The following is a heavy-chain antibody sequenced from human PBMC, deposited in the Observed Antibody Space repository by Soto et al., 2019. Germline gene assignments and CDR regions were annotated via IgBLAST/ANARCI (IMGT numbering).Heavy chain of an antibody. CDR2: IRSKAYDETT. V-gene: IGHV3-49*04. D-gene: IGHD3-22*01. Sequence: GGSLRLSCTASGFTFGDYAMSWVRQAPGKGLEWVGFIRSKAYDETTEYAASVKGRFTISRDDSKGIAYLQMNSLKTEDTAVYYCTGSMTPYGMDVWGQGTTVTVSS. CDR1: GFTFGDYA. J-gene: IGHJ6*02. CDR3: TGSMTPYGMDV.